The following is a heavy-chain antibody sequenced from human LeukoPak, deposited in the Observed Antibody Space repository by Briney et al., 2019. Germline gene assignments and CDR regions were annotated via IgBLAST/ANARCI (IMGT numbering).Heavy chain of an antibody. V-gene: IGHV1-69*06. Sequence: GAPVKVSCKASGGTFSTYAISWVRQAPGKGLEWMGGIIPIFGTANYAQKFQGRVTITADTSTSTAYMELRSLRSDDTAVYYCARWRYQLLYSDYWGQGTLVTVSS. CDR1: GGTFSTYA. CDR3: ARWRYQLLYSDY. CDR2: IIPIFGTA. J-gene: IGHJ4*02. D-gene: IGHD2-2*02.